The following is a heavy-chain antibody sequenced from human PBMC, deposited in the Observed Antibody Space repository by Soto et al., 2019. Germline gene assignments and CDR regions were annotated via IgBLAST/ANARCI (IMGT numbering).Heavy chain of an antibody. CDR1: GFSFSSHN. Sequence: EVQLVESGGGLVQPGGSLRLSCAASGFSFSSHNMNWVRQAPGKGPEWISYISSSGSSIYYADSVKGRFTISRDNAKNSLYLQMNSLRAEDTALYYCARSGNYRLDCLGQRTLVTVSS. D-gene: IGHD1-26*01. V-gene: IGHV3-48*01. CDR2: ISSSGSSI. CDR3: ARSGNYRLDC. J-gene: IGHJ4*02.